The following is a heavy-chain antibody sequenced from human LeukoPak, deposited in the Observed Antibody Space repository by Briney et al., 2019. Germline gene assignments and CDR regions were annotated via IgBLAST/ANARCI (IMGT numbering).Heavy chain of an antibody. D-gene: IGHD3-9*01. Sequence: SETLSLTCAVYGGPFSGYYWSWIRQPPGKGLEWIGEINHSGSTNYNPSLKSRVTISVDTSKNQFSLKLSSVTAADTAVYYCAREATYDILTGYPGYYYYMDVWGKGTTVTVSS. J-gene: IGHJ6*03. V-gene: IGHV4-34*01. CDR2: INHSGST. CDR1: GGPFSGYY. CDR3: AREATYDILTGYPGYYYYMDV.